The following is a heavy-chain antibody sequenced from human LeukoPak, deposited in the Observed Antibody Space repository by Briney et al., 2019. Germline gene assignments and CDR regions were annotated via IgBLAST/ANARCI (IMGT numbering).Heavy chain of an antibody. V-gene: IGHV4-30-2*01. CDR1: GGSISSGIYS. D-gene: IGHD4-17*01. CDR3: ARDNGDYPYYFDF. Sequence: SETLSLTCAVSGGSISSGIYSWNWIRQPPGKGLEWIGYIYHSGSTYYNPSLKSRVTISVDRSKNQFSLKLSSVTAADTAVYYCARDNGDYPYYFDFWGQGTPVTVSS. CDR2: IYHSGST. J-gene: IGHJ4*02.